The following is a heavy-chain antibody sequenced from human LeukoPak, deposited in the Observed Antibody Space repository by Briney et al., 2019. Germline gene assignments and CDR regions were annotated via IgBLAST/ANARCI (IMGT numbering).Heavy chain of an antibody. Sequence: SGPALIHPSRPRTLTCTFSGFSRRTGGRCVSWVRERPVMGREWLALCGWNDDKYYSTTLKTRLTISKNTSKNEVVLTMPNMDPVDTATYYCARTNGEHSSSWSSFQEWGPGTPVTVSS. V-gene: IGHV2-70*20. CDR3: ARTNGEHSSSWSSFQE. CDR2: CGWNDDK. J-gene: IGHJ1*01. CDR1: GFSRRTGGRC. D-gene: IGHD6-13*01.